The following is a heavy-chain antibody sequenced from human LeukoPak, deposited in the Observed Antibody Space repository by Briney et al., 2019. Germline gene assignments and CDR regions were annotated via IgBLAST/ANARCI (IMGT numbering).Heavy chain of an antibody. CDR2: IIPIFGTA. CDR1: GGTFSSYA. D-gene: IGHD3-22*01. V-gene: IGHV1-69*13. CDR3: ARVTPYYYDSSGYYSD. Sequence: SVKVSCKASGGTFSSYAISWVRQAPGQGLEWMGGIIPIFGTANYAQKFQGRVTITADESTSTAYMELSSLRSEDTAVYYCARVTPYYYDSSGYYSDWGQGTLVTVSP. J-gene: IGHJ4*02.